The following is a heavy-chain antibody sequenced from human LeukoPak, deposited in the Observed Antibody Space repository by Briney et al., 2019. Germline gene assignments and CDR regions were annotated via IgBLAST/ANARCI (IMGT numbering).Heavy chain of an antibody. CDR3: ARGEEKATITALGC. CDR1: GFTFSNYD. J-gene: IGHJ4*02. Sequence: PGGSLRLSCAASGFTFSNYDMHWVRQAPGKGLEWVSPISSSSADIYSADSIKGGFTISRENLENPLYLKMNSLRAVDRAVYFCARGEEKATITALGCWGPGTLVTVSS. V-gene: IGHV3-21*01. D-gene: IGHD5-24*01. CDR2: ISSSSADI.